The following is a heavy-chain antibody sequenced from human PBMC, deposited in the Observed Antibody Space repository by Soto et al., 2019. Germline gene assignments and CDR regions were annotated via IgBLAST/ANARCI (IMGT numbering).Heavy chain of an antibody. D-gene: IGHD2-2*01. CDR1: GGTFSSYA. J-gene: IGHJ5*02. Sequence: QVQLVQSGAEVKKPGSSVKVSCKASGGTFSSYAISWVRQAPGQGLEWMGGIIPIFGTANYAQKFQGRVTIPADESTSTAYMELSSLRSEDTAVYYCARGGVGYQLLSNWFDPWGQGTLVTVSS. CDR2: IIPIFGTA. CDR3: ARGGVGYQLLSNWFDP. V-gene: IGHV1-69*01.